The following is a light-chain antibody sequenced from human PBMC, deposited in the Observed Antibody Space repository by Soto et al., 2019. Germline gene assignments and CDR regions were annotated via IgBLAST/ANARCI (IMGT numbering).Light chain of an antibody. V-gene: IGLV2-14*01. J-gene: IGLJ3*02. Sequence: QSALTQPASVSGSPGQSITISYTGTSSDVGGYNYVSWYQQHPGKAPKLMVFEVSNRPSGVSNRFSGFKSGNTASLTISGLQTEDEADYYCSSYTRSATWVFGGGTKLTVL. CDR2: EVS. CDR1: SSDVGGYNY. CDR3: SSYTRSATWV.